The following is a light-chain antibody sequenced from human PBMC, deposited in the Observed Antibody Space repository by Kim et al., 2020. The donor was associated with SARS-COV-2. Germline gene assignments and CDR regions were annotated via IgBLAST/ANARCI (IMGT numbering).Light chain of an antibody. CDR1: SSDVGAYNY. CDR2: DVT. CDR3: SSYTGSDTLI. J-gene: IGLJ2*01. Sequence: GQSITISCTGTSSDVGAYNYVSWYQQHPGRAPKLMIYDVTNRLSGVSNRFSGSKSGNTASLTISGLQAEDEADYYCSSYTGSDTLIFGGGTQLTVL. V-gene: IGLV2-14*03.